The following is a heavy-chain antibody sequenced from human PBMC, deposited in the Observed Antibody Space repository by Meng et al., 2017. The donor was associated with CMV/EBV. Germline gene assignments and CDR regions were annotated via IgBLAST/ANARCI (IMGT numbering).Heavy chain of an antibody. CDR1: GYNFTGYY. D-gene: IGHD3-22*01. Sequence: SGYNFTGYYMHWVRQAPGQGLEWMGWINPNSGGTNYAQKFQGRVTMTRDTSISTVYMELSRLRSDDTAVYYCARAHYDSSGYYDFDYWGQGTLVTVSS. CDR3: ARAHYDSSGYYDFDY. CDR2: INPNSGGT. V-gene: IGHV1-2*02. J-gene: IGHJ4*02.